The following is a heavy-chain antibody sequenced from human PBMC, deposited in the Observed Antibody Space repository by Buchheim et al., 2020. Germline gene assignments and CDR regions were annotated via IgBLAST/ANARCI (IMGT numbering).Heavy chain of an antibody. V-gene: IGHV3-48*02. CDR2: MSNDGTSI. CDR1: GFTFSAYS. J-gene: IGHJ5*02. Sequence: EVQLVESGGGLVQPGGSLRLSCVASGFTFSAYSMNWVRQAPGKGLECISHMSNDGTSIYYSDSVKGRFTTSRDNARNSMYLQMNTLRDEDTAVYYCVRGCSTAGCQTWFDPWGQGTL. CDR3: VRGCSTAGCQTWFDP. D-gene: IGHD2-2*01.